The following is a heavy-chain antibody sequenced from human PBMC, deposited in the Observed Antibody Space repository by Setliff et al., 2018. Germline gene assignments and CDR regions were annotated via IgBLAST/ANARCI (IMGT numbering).Heavy chain of an antibody. Sequence: ASVKVSCKASGETFTRYSIHWVRQAPGQRLEWIGYMDTDNGNTKYSKNFQDRVAITRDTSASTAYMELSSLTSEDTAVYFCARGSRGFDYWGQGALVTVSS. V-gene: IGHV1-3*04. CDR2: MDTDNGNT. CDR1: GETFTRYS. J-gene: IGHJ4*02. CDR3: ARGSRGFDY.